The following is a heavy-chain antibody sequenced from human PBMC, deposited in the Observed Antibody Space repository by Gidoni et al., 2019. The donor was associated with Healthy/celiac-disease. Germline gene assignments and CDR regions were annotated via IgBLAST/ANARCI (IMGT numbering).Heavy chain of an antibody. J-gene: IGHJ6*03. CDR2: LWYDGSNK. D-gene: IGHD2-2*01. Sequence: QVQLVESGGGVVQPGRSLRLSWAASGFTFSSYGMHWVRQAPGKGLEWVAVLWYDGSNKYYADSVKGRFTISRDNSKNTLYLQMNSLRAEDTAVYYCARDNGDIVVVPAAIPHYYYMDVWGKGTTVTVSS. CDR3: ARDNGDIVVVPAAIPHYYYMDV. CDR1: GFTFSSYG. V-gene: IGHV3-33*01.